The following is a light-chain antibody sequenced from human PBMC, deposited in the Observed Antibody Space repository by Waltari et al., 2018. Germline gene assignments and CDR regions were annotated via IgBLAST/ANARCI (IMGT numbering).Light chain of an antibody. V-gene: IGKV4-1*01. CDR1: QTVLYSSNHKDY. Sequence: DIVMTQSPDSLAVSLGARATIDCKSNQTVLYSSNHKDYLAWYQQKPGQPPKLVFYWASTRESGVPDRFSASGSGTDFTLTISGLQPEDFATYYCQQSYTTPRTFGQGTKLEIK. J-gene: IGKJ2*02. CDR2: WAS. CDR3: QQSYTTPRT.